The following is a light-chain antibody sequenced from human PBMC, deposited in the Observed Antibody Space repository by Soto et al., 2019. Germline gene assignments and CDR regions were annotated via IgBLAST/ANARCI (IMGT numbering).Light chain of an antibody. CDR3: HHSYSTPPGT. Sequence: DIQMTQSPSSLSASVGDRVTITCRASQSISNYLYWYQQKPGKAPNLLIYDASSLQSGVPSRFSGSGSGTDSTITISRIQPEDFATDYCHHSYSTPPGTFGQGTKLEIK. J-gene: IGKJ2*01. V-gene: IGKV1-39*01. CDR1: QSISNY. CDR2: DAS.